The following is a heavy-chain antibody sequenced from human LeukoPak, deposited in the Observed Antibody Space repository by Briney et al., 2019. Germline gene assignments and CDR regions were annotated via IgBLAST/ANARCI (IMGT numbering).Heavy chain of an antibody. D-gene: IGHD4-23*01. CDR3: ASPSTTVVTPNYYYYYMDV. CDR2: ISAYNGNT. Sequence: GASVKVSCKASGYTFTSYGISWVRQAPGQGLEWMGWISAYNGNTNYAQKLQGRVTMTTDTSTSTAYMELRSLRSDDTAVYYCASPSTTVVTPNYYYYYMDVWGKGTTVTVSS. CDR1: GYTFTSYG. V-gene: IGHV1-18*01. J-gene: IGHJ6*03.